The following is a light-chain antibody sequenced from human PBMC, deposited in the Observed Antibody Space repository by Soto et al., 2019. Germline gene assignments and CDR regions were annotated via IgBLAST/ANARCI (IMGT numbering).Light chain of an antibody. Sequence: ENVLTQSPGTLSLSPGERATLSCRASQSVDSNSLAWYQQKPGQAPRLLIYDSSSRATGISDRFSGSGSGTDFTLTISTVEPEDFAVYYCQQYGGVPLTFGGGTKVEIK. CDR2: DSS. V-gene: IGKV3-20*01. J-gene: IGKJ4*01. CDR3: QQYGGVPLT. CDR1: QSVDSNS.